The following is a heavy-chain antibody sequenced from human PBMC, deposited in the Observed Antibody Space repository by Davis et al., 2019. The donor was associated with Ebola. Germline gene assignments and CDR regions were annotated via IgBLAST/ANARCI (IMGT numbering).Heavy chain of an antibody. J-gene: IGHJ4*02. CDR3: ARGSRNFFDSSGYYYRFDY. Sequence: ASVKVSCKASGYTFTNYYMHWVRQAPGQGLEWMGMINPNDGRTIYAQKFRGRVTMTRDTSTSTVYMELSSLRSDDTAVYYCARGSRNFFDSSGYYYRFDYWGQGTLVTVSS. D-gene: IGHD3-22*01. CDR1: GYTFTNYY. CDR2: INPNDGRT. V-gene: IGHV1-46*01.